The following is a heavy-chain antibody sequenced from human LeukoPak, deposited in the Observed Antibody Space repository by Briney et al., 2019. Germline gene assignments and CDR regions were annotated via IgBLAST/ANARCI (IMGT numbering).Heavy chain of an antibody. CDR3: AKTEAPAAIRAGSDY. CDR1: GFTVSNYG. Sequence: GGSLRLSCAASGFTVSNYGMSWVRQAPGKGLEWGSTISGSGSATYNAGSVKGRFTTSRDNSNNTLYLHMNSLRAEDTAVYYCAKTEAPAAIRAGSDYWGQGTLVTVSS. V-gene: IGHV3-23*01. D-gene: IGHD2-2*02. CDR2: ISGSGSAT. J-gene: IGHJ4*02.